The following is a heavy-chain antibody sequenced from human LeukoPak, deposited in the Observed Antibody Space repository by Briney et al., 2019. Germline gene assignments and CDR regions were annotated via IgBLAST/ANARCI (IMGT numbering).Heavy chain of an antibody. CDR1: GGSISSSSYY. D-gene: IGHD3-10*01. V-gene: IGHV4-39*01. Sequence: PSETLSLTCTVSGGSISSSSYYWGWIRQPPGKGLEWIGSIYYSGSTYYNPSLKSRVTISVDTSKNQFSLKLSSVTAADTAVYYCARPYYYGSKIGFDPWGQGTLVTVSS. CDR2: IYYSGST. J-gene: IGHJ5*02. CDR3: ARPYYYGSKIGFDP.